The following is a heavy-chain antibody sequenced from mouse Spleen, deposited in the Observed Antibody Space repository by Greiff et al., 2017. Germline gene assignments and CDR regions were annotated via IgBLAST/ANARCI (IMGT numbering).Heavy chain of an antibody. V-gene: IGHV1-85*01. CDR3: ASHYYGSSYAWFAY. CDR1: GYTFTSYD. CDR2: IYPRDGST. D-gene: IGHD1-1*01. J-gene: IGHJ3*01. Sequence: VQLQQSGPELVKPGASVKLSCKASGYTFTSYDINWVKQRPGQGLEWIGWIYPRDGSTKYNEKFKGKATLTVDTSSSTAYMELHSLTSEDSAVYFCASHYYGSSYAWFAYWGQGTLVTVSA.